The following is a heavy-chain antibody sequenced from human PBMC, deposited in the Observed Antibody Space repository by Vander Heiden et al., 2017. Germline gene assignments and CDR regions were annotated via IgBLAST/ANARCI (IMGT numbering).Heavy chain of an antibody. CDR1: GLTFSTYA. Sequence: EVQLLESGGGLVQPGGSLRLSCPASGLTFSTYAMGWVRQAPGKGLEGVSAIRGSGGSTYYADSVKGRFTISRDNSKNTLYLQMNSLRAEDTAVYYCAKGGHVDTAMFETYYFDYWGQGTLVTVSS. J-gene: IGHJ4*02. D-gene: IGHD5-18*01. CDR3: AKGGHVDTAMFETYYFDY. CDR2: IRGSGGST. V-gene: IGHV3-23*01.